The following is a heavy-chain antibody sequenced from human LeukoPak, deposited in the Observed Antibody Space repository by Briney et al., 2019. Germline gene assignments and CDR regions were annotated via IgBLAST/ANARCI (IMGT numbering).Heavy chain of an antibody. Sequence: PGGSLRRYCADSGLSFSSYTMKWVRQAPGKGMEWVSSISSSSSYIYYADSVKGRFTISRDNAKNSLYLQMNSLRAEDTAVYYCASAWGGYCGSTSCYPFDYWGQGNLVTVSS. J-gene: IGHJ4*02. D-gene: IGHD2-2*01. V-gene: IGHV3-21*01. CDR1: GLSFSSYT. CDR3: ASAWGGYCGSTSCYPFDY. CDR2: ISSSSSYI.